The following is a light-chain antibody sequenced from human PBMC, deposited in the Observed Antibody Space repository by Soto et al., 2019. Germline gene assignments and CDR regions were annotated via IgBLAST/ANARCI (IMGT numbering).Light chain of an antibody. CDR1: SSDVGGYNY. J-gene: IGLJ1*01. V-gene: IGLV2-14*01. Sequence: QSVLTQPASVSGSPGQSITISCTGTSSDVGGYNYVSWYQQHPGKAPKLMIYDVSNRPSGVSNRFSGSESGNTASLTISGLQAEDEADYYCSSYTSSSSYVFGTGTQLTVL. CDR2: DVS. CDR3: SSYTSSSSYV.